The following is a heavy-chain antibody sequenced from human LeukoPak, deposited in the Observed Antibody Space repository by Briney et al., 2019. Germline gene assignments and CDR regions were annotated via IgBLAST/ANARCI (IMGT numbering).Heavy chain of an antibody. J-gene: IGHJ6*03. CDR2: IYYSGST. V-gene: IGHV4-59*01. CDR3: ARESRRESYNPAYYYYYYMDV. D-gene: IGHD5-24*01. CDR1: GGSISSYY. Sequence: TSETLSLTCTVSGGSISSYYWSWIRQPPGKGLEWIGYIYYSGSTNYNPSLKSRVTISVDTSKNQFSLRLSSVTSADTAVYYCARESRRESYNPAYYYYYYMDVWGKGTTVTVSS.